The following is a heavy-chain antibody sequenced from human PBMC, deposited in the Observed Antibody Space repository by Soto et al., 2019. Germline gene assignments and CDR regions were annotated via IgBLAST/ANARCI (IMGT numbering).Heavy chain of an antibody. J-gene: IGHJ4*02. CDR3: ARDKITGLFDY. CDR2: INHSGST. V-gene: IGHV4-34*01. Sequence: QVQLQQWGAGLLKPSETLSLTCAVYGGSFSGYYWTWIRQPPGTGLEWIGEINHSGSTNHNPSLKSRVTISVDPSKTPFSLKLTSVTAPDPAVYYCARDKITGLFDYWGQGTLVTVSS. CDR1: GGSFSGYY. D-gene: IGHD2-8*02.